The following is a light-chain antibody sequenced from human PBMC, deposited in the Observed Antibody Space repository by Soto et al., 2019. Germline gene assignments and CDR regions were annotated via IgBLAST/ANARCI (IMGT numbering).Light chain of an antibody. Sequence: DIQMPQSPSSLSASVGDTVSITCRAGQTFNNYLNWYQHKPGKVPKILIYAATALQSGVPSRFSASASGTDFTLTIINVQPEDCGTYYCQQSYTSQQTFGQGTKLEI. J-gene: IGKJ2*01. CDR1: QTFNNY. V-gene: IGKV1-39*01. CDR3: QQSYTSQQT. CDR2: AAT.